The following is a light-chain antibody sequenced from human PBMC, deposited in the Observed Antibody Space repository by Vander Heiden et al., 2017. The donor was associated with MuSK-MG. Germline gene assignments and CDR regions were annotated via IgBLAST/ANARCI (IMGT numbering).Light chain of an antibody. CDR2: DAS. CDR3: QQYDNLPPYT. Sequence: DIQLPQSPSSLSASVGDNITITCQASQDISNYLNWYQQQPGKAPKLLIYDASNLETGGPSRFSGSGSGTDFTFTISSLQPEDIATYYCQQYDNLPPYTFGQGTKLEIK. V-gene: IGKV1-33*01. CDR1: QDISNY. J-gene: IGKJ2*01.